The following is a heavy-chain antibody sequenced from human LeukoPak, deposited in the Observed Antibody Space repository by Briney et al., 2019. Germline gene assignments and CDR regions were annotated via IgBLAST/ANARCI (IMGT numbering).Heavy chain of an antibody. CDR2: INPNSGGT. Sequence: ASVKVSCKASGYTFTGYYMHWVRQAPGQGLEWMGWINPNSGGTNYAQKFQGRVTMTRDTSISTAYMDLSRLRSDDTAVYYCARGAYDLWSGSLGWFYPWGQGTLVTVSS. CDR1: GYTFTGYY. V-gene: IGHV1-2*02. CDR3: ARGAYDLWSGSLGWFYP. J-gene: IGHJ5*02. D-gene: IGHD3-3*01.